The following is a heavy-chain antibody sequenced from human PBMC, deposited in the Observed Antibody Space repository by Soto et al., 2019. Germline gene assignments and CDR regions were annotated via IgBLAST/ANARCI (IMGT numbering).Heavy chain of an antibody. CDR1: GFTFNDYS. Sequence: GGSLRLSCEASGFTFNDYSMDWVRQAPEKGLEWVGRIKNKADGGTTDYAAPVRGRFTISRDDSKNTLFLQMNSLETEDTAVYYCTTDPGDYEDFWGRGTLVTVSS. V-gene: IGHV3-15*01. CDR3: TTDPGDYEDF. CDR2: IKNKADGGTT. D-gene: IGHD4-17*01. J-gene: IGHJ4*02.